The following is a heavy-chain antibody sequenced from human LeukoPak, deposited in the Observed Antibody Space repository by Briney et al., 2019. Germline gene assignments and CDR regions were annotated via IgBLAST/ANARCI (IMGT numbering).Heavy chain of an antibody. Sequence: SGTPSLTRAVFGGFFRGFYWSWVRPPPGEGGEWVGGNNHNGSTNYNPSLKSRVTISVDTSKNQFSLKLSSVTAADTAVYYCARLEYYYDSSGYRHDAFDIWGQGTMVTVSS. CDR3: ARLEYYYDSSGYRHDAFDI. CDR2: NNHNGST. V-gene: IGHV4-34*01. D-gene: IGHD3-22*01. CDR1: GGFFRGFY. J-gene: IGHJ3*02.